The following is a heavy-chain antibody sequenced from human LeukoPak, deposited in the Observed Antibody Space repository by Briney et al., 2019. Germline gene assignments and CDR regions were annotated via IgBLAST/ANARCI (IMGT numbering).Heavy chain of an antibody. D-gene: IGHD2-15*01. CDR1: GYTFTSYD. J-gene: IGHJ6*02. Sequence: ASVKVSCKASGYTFTSYDINWVRQATGQGLEWMGWMNPNSGNTGYAQKFQGRVTMTRNTSISTAYMELSSLRPEDTAVYYCARQVGGYYYYGMDVWGQGTTVTVSS. V-gene: IGHV1-8*01. CDR3: ARQVGGYYYYGMDV. CDR2: MNPNSGNT.